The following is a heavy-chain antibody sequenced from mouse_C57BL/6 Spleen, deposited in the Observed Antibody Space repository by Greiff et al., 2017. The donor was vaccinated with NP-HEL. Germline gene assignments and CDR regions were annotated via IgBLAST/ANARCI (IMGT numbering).Heavy chain of an antibody. J-gene: IGHJ4*01. CDR1: GFNIKDYY. D-gene: IGHD1-1*01. V-gene: IGHV14-2*01. CDR2: IDPEDGET. Sequence: EVQLQQSGAELVKPGASVKLSCTASGFNIKDYYMHWVKQRTEQGLEWIGRIDPEDGETKYAPKFQGKATITADTSSNTAYLQLISLTSEDTAVYYCAPYYYGSSPYYAMDYWGQGTSVTVSS. CDR3: APYYYGSSPYYAMDY.